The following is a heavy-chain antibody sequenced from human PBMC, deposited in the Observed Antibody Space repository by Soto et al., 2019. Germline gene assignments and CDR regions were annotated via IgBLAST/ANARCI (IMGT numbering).Heavy chain of an antibody. J-gene: IGHJ4*02. D-gene: IGHD1-26*01. Sequence: GGSLRLSCAASGFTFSSYAMHWVRQAPGKGLEWVAFISYDGSYQYYADSVQGRLTITRGNSMNTLNMQLNSLRREDTAVYYCAKGGEVGGVLGDHWGQGTLVTVSS. V-gene: IGHV3-30*04. CDR1: GFTFSSYA. CDR3: AKGGEVGGVLGDH. CDR2: ISYDGSYQ.